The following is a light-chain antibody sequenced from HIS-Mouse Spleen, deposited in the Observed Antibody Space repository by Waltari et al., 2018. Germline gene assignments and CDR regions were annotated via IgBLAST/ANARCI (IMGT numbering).Light chain of an antibody. J-gene: IGKJ1*01. CDR3: QQYYSYTPWT. Sequence: AIRMTQSPSSLSASTGDRVTITCRVSQGISSYLAWYQQKPGKAPKLLIYAASTLQSGVPSRFSGSGSGTDFTLTISCLQSEDFATYYCQQYYSYTPWTFGQGTKVEIK. V-gene: IGKV1-8*01. CDR1: QGISSY. CDR2: AAS.